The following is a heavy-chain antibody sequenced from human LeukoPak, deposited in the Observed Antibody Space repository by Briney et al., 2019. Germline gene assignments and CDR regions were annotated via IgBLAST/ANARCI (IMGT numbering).Heavy chain of an antibody. V-gene: IGHV4-39*07. D-gene: IGHD3-22*01. Sequence: SETLSLTCTVSGGSISSSSYYWGWIRQPPGKGLEWIGSIYHSGSTYYNPSLKSRVTISIDTSKNQFSLKLRSVTAADTAVWYCARAYDSRTFDVWGRGTLVTVSS. J-gene: IGHJ2*01. CDR3: ARAYDSRTFDV. CDR2: IYHSGST. CDR1: GGSISSSSYY.